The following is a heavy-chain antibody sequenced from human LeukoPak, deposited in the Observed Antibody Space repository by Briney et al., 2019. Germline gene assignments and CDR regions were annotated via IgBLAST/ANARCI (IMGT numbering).Heavy chain of an antibody. CDR2: ISYHGSNK. Sequence: GGSLRLSCAASRFTFSTHGMHWVRQAPGKGLEWVAVISYHGSNKHYADSVKGRFTISRDNSKNSLYLQMHSLRPEDTAVYYCARAYSGSFYEPFDFWGQGTMVTVSS. CDR1: RFTFSTHG. CDR3: ARAYSGSFYEPFDF. J-gene: IGHJ3*01. D-gene: IGHD1-26*01. V-gene: IGHV3-30-3*01.